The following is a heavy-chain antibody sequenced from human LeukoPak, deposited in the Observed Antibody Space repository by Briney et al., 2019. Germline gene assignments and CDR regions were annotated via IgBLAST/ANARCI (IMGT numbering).Heavy chain of an antibody. J-gene: IGHJ6*02. CDR2: IYYSGSA. Sequence: SETLSLTCTVSGGSMSSGGYYWSWIHQHPGKGLEWIGYIYYSGSANYNPSLKSRVTISVDTSKNQFSLKLSSVTAADTAVYYCARASGLTYYDILTGYSRGYYYGMDVWGQGTTVTVSS. CDR3: ARASGLTYYDILTGYSRGYYYGMDV. CDR1: GGSMSSGGYY. D-gene: IGHD3-9*01. V-gene: IGHV4-31*03.